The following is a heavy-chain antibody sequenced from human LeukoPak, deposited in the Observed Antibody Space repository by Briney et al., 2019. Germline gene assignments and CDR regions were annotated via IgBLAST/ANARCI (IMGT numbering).Heavy chain of an antibody. CDR1: GFTFSSYA. V-gene: IGHV3-23*01. J-gene: IGHJ6*03. D-gene: IGHD3-10*01. CDR3: AKGRYGESYYYMDV. Sequence: PGGSLRLSCAASGFTFSSYAMTWACQAPGKGLEWVSGISGSGGTTYYADSVKGRFTISRDNSKNTLYLQMNSLRAEDTAVYYCAKGRYGESYYYMDVWGKGTTVTVSS. CDR2: ISGSGGTT.